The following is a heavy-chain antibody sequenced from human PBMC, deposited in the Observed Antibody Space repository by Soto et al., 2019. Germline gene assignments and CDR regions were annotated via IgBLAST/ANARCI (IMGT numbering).Heavy chain of an antibody. CDR1: GGSFSGYY. Sequence: QVQLQQWGAGLLKPSETLSLTCAVYGGSFSGYYWSWIRQPPGKGLEWIGEINHSGSTNYNPSLKSRVTISVDTSKNQFSLKLSSVTAADTAVYYCARVAWFSGYGFDYWGQGTLVTVSS. D-gene: IGHD5-12*01. V-gene: IGHV4-34*01. J-gene: IGHJ4*02. CDR2: INHSGST. CDR3: ARVAWFSGYGFDY.